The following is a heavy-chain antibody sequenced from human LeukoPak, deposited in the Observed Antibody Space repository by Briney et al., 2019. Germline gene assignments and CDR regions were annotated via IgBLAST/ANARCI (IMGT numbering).Heavy chain of an antibody. D-gene: IGHD5-12*01. CDR3: AKAKYSPYWFDP. CDR1: GFTFSSYA. CDR2: ISGSGGST. Sequence: GGSLRLSCAASGFTFSSYAMSWVRQAPGKGLEWVSAISGSGGSTYYADSVKGRFTISKDNSKNTLYLQMNSLRAEDTAVYYCAKAKYSPYWFDPWGQGTLVTVSS. V-gene: IGHV3-23*01. J-gene: IGHJ5*02.